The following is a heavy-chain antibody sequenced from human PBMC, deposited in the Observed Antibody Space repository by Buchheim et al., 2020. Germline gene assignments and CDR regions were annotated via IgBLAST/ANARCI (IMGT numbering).Heavy chain of an antibody. D-gene: IGHD6-13*01. CDR1: GSSISSYY. CDR3: ARGGTIAAAGTFGY. V-gene: IGHV4-59*01. J-gene: IGHJ4*02. CDR2: IYYSGST. Sequence: QVQLQESGPGLVKPSETLSLTCTVSGSSISSYYWSWIRQPPGKGLEWIGYIYYSGSTNYNPSLKSRVTISVDTSKNQFSLKLSSVTAADTAVYYCARGGTIAAAGTFGYWGQGTL.